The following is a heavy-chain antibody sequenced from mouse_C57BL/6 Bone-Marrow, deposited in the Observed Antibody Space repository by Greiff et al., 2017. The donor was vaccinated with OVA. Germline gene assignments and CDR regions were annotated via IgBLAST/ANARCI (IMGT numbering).Heavy chain of an antibody. Sequence: QVQLKQPGAELVKPGASVKMSCKASGYTFTSYWITWVKQTPGQGLEWIGDIYPGSGSTNYNEKFKSKATLTVDTSSSTAYMQLSSLTSEDSAVYYCAREGWTHWYFDVWGTGTTVTVSS. D-gene: IGHD1-1*02. CDR1: GYTFTSYW. CDR3: AREGWTHWYFDV. CDR2: IYPGSGST. J-gene: IGHJ1*03. V-gene: IGHV1-55*01.